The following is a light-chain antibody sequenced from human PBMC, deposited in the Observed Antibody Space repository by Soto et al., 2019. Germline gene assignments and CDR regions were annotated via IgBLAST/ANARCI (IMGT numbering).Light chain of an antibody. CDR2: DAS. V-gene: IGKV3-20*01. Sequence: EIVLTQSPGTLSLSPGERATLSCRASLSVSSSYLAWYQQKPGQAPRLLIYDASRRATGIPDRFSGSGSGTDFTLTISRLEPADFAVYYCQQYGSSPGLLTFGPGTKVDIK. CDR3: QQYGSSPGLLT. CDR1: LSVSSSY. J-gene: IGKJ3*01.